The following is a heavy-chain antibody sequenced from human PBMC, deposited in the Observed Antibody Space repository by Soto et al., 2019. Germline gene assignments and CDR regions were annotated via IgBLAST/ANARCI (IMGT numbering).Heavy chain of an antibody. CDR3: AGKFGELLPDAFEI. J-gene: IGHJ3*02. V-gene: IGHV4-34*01. D-gene: IGHD3-10*01. CDR2: INHSGST. Sequence: PSEKTLSLTCAVYGGSFSGYYWTWIRQPPGTGLEWIGEINHSGSTNYNPSLKSRVTISVDTSKNQFSLKLTSVTAADTAVYYCAGKFGELLPDAFEIWGQGTMVTVSS. CDR1: GGSFSGYY.